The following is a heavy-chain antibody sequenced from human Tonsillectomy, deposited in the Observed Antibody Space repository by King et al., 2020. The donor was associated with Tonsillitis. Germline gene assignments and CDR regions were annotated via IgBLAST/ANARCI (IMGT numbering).Heavy chain of an antibody. CDR3: AGGTYYDGSGNYYMGDVFDI. D-gene: IGHD3-10*01. CDR1: AYTFTGYY. J-gene: IGHJ3*02. V-gene: IGHV1-2*02. CDR2: INPNSGGT. Sequence: VQLVESGAEVKKPGASVKVSCKASAYTFTGYYMYWVRQAPGQGLEWMGWINPNSGGTNYAQKFQGRVTMTRDTSITTAYMELSRLRSDDTAVEYCAGGTYYDGSGNYYMGDVFDIWGQGTMVIVSS.